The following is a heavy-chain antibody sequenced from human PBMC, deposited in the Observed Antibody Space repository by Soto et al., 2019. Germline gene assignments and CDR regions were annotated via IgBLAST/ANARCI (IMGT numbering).Heavy chain of an antibody. J-gene: IGHJ4*02. CDR3: AKGFYGSGSYYNESAFDS. Sequence: PGGSLRLSCAASGFTFSNYAISWVRQTPGKGLEWVSVISGSGDFTYYADSVKGRFTISRDNPKNTIYLQMNSLRAEDTAVYYCAKGFYGSGSYYNESAFDSWGQGTLVTVSS. CDR1: GFTFSNYA. D-gene: IGHD3-10*01. V-gene: IGHV3-23*01. CDR2: ISGSGDFT.